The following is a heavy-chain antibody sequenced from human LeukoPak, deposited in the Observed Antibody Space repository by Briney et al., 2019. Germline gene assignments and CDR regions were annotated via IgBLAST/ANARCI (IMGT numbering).Heavy chain of an antibody. D-gene: IGHD2-2*01. V-gene: IGHV1-2*02. CDR1: GYTFTGYY. CDR2: INPNSGGT. J-gene: IGHJ4*02. Sequence: ASVKVSCKASGYTFTGYYMHWARQAPGQGLEWMGWINPNSGGTNYAQKFQGRVTMTRDTSISTAYMELSRLRSDDTAVYYCARLHYCSSTRCPSIDYWGQGTLVPVSS. CDR3: ARLHYCSSTRCPSIDY.